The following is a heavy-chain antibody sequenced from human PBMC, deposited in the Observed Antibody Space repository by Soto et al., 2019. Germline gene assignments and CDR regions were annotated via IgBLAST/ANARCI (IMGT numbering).Heavy chain of an antibody. D-gene: IGHD2-2*01. CDR1: GFTFRVYA. Sequence: VHLSESGGALVQPGGSLRLSCAASGFTFRVYAMSWFRQAPGGGLGWVSAIGGTGNTTYYADSVKGRFTIARDNSRDTLYLQMTSLRVEDTAVYYCARIRQLLFVSWGQGTLVSVSS. J-gene: IGHJ4*02. V-gene: IGHV3-23*01. CDR3: ARIRQLLFVS. CDR2: IGGTGNTT.